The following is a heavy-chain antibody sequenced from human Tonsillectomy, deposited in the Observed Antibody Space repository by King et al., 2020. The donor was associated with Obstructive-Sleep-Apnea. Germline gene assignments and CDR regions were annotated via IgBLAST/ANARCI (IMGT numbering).Heavy chain of an antibody. Sequence: VQLVESGGGLVKPGGSLRLSCAASGFTFSDYYISWIRQAPGKGLEWVSYISSSGSSKYYADSLKGRFTISRNNAKNSLFLQLNSLRAEDTAVYYCASPAPLLQYFGEFLPNHAFDIWGQGIMVTVSS. J-gene: IGHJ3*02. V-gene: IGHV3-11*01. D-gene: IGHD3-10*01. CDR3: ASPAPLLQYFGEFLPNHAFDI. CDR1: GFTFSDYY. CDR2: ISSSGSSK.